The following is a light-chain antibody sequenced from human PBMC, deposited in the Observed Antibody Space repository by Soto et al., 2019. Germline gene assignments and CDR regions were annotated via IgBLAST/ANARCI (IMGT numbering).Light chain of an antibody. CDR2: SAS. CDR3: QQFNTSPLT. CDR1: QGINDY. V-gene: IGKV1-27*01. J-gene: IGKJ5*01. Sequence: DIQMTQSPSSLSASVGDRVTLSCRASQGINDYLAWYQQKPGKVPKLLIYSASTWPSGVPSRFSGSGSGTDFTLTISSLQPEDVAAYYCQQFNTSPLTFGQGTKLEIK.